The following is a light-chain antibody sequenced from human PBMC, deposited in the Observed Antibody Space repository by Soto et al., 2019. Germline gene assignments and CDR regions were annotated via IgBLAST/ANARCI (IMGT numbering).Light chain of an antibody. J-gene: IGLJ2*01. Sequence: QSALTQPASVSGSPGQSITISCTGTSSDVGGYNYVSWYQHLPGKAPKLMIYDVSNRPSGVSNRFSGSKSGNTASLTISGLQAEDEADYYCSSHTSSSTPVVFGGATKLTVL. CDR3: SSHTSSSTPVV. CDR1: SSDVGGYNY. CDR2: DVS. V-gene: IGLV2-14*03.